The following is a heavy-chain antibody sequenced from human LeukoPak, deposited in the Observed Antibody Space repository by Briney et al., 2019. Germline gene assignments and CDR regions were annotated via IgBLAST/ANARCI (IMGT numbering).Heavy chain of an antibody. V-gene: IGHV4-39*01. Sequence: SETLSLTCTVSGGSISSSSYYWGWIRQPPGKGLEWIGSIYYSGSTYYNPSLKSRVTISVDTSKHQFSLKLRSVTAADTAVYYCARSWGILDYGDRCDAFDIWGQGTMVTVSS. J-gene: IGHJ3*02. CDR1: GGSISSSSYY. CDR2: IYYSGST. D-gene: IGHD4-17*01. CDR3: ARSWGILDYGDRCDAFDI.